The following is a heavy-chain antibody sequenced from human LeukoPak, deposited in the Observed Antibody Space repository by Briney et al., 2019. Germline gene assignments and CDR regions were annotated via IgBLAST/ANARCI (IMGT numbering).Heavy chain of an antibody. Sequence: SETLSLTCTVSGGSFTSYYWSWIRQPPGKGLEWIGYIYTSGSTNYNPSLKSRVTISVDTSKNQFPLKLSSVTAADTAMYYCARLLTLNNFDIWGQGTMVTISS. CDR2: IYTSGST. CDR3: ARLLTLNNFDI. J-gene: IGHJ3*02. CDR1: GGSFTSYY. V-gene: IGHV4-4*09. D-gene: IGHD1/OR15-1a*01.